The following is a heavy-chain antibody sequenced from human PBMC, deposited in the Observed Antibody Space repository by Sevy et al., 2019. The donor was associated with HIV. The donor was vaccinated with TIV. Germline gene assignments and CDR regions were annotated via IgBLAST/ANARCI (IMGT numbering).Heavy chain of an antibody. J-gene: IGHJ4*02. CDR2: IKQDGSEK. CDR1: GFTFSSYW. Sequence: GGSLRLSCAASGFTFSSYWMTWVRQAPGKGLEWVANIKQDGSEKFYVDSVKGRFTITSDNAKNSLCLQMNGLRAEDTAVYYWARPYRTDPFYYYGSSGYYYPSCFDYWGRGTLVTVSS. D-gene: IGHD3-22*01. CDR3: ARPYRTDPFYYYGSSGYYYPSCFDY. V-gene: IGHV3-7*01.